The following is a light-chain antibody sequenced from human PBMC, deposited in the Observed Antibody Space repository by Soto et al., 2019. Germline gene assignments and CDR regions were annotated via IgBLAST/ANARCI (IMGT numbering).Light chain of an antibody. CDR3: QHADSFPLIP. J-gene: IGKJ5*01. Sequence: IQIAPFPSSLSASLGDRGTVTCRSSGDISTWLAWYQQKPGKAPKLLIYAASSLQSGVPSRFSGSGSGTDFTLTISSLQPEDFATYYCQHADSFPLIPFGQGTLLEIK. CDR1: GDISTW. CDR2: AAS. V-gene: IGKV1-12*01.